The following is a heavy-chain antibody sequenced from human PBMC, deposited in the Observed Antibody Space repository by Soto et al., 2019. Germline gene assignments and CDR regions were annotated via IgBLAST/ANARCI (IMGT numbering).Heavy chain of an antibody. CDR3: ARGIAAAGFYYYYGMDV. J-gene: IGHJ6*02. V-gene: IGHV3-30-3*01. D-gene: IGHD6-13*01. CDR1: GFTFSSYA. CDR2: ISYDGSNK. Sequence: GESLRLSCAASGFTFSSYAMHWVRQAPGKGLEWVAVISYDGSNKYYADSVKGRFTISRDNSKNTLYLQMNSLRAEDKAVYYCARGIAAAGFYYYYGMDVWGQGITVTVSS.